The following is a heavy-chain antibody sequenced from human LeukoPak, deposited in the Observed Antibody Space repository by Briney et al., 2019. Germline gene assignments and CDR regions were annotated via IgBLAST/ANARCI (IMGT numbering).Heavy chain of an antibody. CDR1: GGSFSGYY. Sequence: PSETLSLTCAVYGGSFSGYYWSWIRQPPGKGLEWIGEINHSGSTNYNPSLKSRVTISVDTSKDQFSLKLSSVTAADTAVYYCAREGPAPFDSSGVTWGQGTLVTVSS. CDR3: AREGPAPFDSSGVT. V-gene: IGHV4-34*01. CDR2: INHSGST. J-gene: IGHJ5*02. D-gene: IGHD6-25*01.